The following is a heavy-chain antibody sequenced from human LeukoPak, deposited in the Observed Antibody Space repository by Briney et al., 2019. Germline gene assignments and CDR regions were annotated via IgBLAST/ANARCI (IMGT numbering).Heavy chain of an antibody. V-gene: IGHV4-30-4*08. CDR2: IYYTGST. D-gene: IGHD3-3*01. J-gene: IGHJ4*02. CDR1: GGSISSDDYY. Sequence: SETLSLTCTVSGGSISSDDYYWSWVRQPPGTGLEWIGYIYYTGSTYYNSSLKSRVTISLDTSKNQFPLKLSSVTAADTAVYYCARGRITIFGVVNPPYWGQGTLVTVSS. CDR3: ARGRITIFGVVNPPY.